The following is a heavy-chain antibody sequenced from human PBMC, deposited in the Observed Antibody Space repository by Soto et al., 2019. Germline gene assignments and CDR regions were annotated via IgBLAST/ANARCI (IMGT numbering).Heavy chain of an antibody. J-gene: IGHJ6*02. D-gene: IGHD4-17*01. Sequence: ASVKVSCKASGYTFTSYGISWVRQAPGQGLEWMGWISAYNGNTNYAQKLQGRVTMTTDTSTSTAYMELRSLRSDDTAVYYCARDYGGRREYYYGMDVWGQGTTVTVYS. CDR3: ARDYGGRREYYYGMDV. CDR1: GYTFTSYG. CDR2: ISAYNGNT. V-gene: IGHV1-18*01.